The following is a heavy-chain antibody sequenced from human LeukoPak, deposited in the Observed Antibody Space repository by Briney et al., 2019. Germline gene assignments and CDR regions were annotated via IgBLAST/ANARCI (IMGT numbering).Heavy chain of an antibody. CDR3: ARGNYYDSSGYYYVIGIDY. V-gene: IGHV4-34*01. D-gene: IGHD3-22*01. Sequence: SETLSLTCAVSGGSFSGYYWSWIRQPPGKGLEWIGEINHSGSTNYNPSLKSRVTISVDTSKNQFSLKLSSVTAADTAVYYCARGNYYDSSGYYYVIGIDYWGQGTLVTVSS. CDR1: GGSFSGYY. CDR2: INHSGST. J-gene: IGHJ4*02.